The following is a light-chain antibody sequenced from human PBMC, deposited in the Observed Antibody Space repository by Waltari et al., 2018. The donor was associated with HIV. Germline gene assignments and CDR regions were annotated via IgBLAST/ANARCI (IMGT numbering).Light chain of an antibody. V-gene: IGKV2-40*01. CDR2: TLS. CDR1: QSLFYSCDGNIY. CDR3: MQRLKFPIT. J-gene: IGKJ5*01. Sequence: DVVMTQTPLSLPVTPGEPASISCRTSQSLFYSCDGNIYLDWYLQKPGQYPQILMYTLSYRASGVQDRFTGSGSGNDCTLKISRVEAEDVVVYYCMQRLKFPITFGQGTRLEIK.